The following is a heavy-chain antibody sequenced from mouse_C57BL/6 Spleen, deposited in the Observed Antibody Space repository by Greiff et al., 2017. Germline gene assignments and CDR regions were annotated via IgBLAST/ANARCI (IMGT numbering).Heavy chain of an antibody. V-gene: IGHV1-15*01. CDR1: GYTFTDYE. D-gene: IGHD2-3*01. J-gene: IGHJ3*01. CDR3: NRATDDLAWFAY. CDR2: IDPETGGT. Sequence: QVQLKQSGAELVRPGASVTLSCKASGYTFTDYEMHWVKQTPVHGLEWIGAIDPETGGTAYNQKFKGKAILTADKSSSTAYLELRSLTSEDSAVYYCNRATDDLAWFAYWGEGTLVTVSA.